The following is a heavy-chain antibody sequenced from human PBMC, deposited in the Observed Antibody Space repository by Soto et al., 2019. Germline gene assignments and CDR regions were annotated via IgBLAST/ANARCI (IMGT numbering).Heavy chain of an antibody. CDR1: GFTFSSYA. Sequence: PVGSLRLSCAASGFTFSSYAMSWVRQAPGKGLEWVSAISGSGGSTYYADSVKGRFTISRDNSKNTLYLQMNSLRAEDTAVYYCAKDQDSYGPYYYGMDVWGQGTTVTVSS. J-gene: IGHJ6*02. V-gene: IGHV3-23*01. CDR2: ISGSGGST. D-gene: IGHD5-18*01. CDR3: AKDQDSYGPYYYGMDV.